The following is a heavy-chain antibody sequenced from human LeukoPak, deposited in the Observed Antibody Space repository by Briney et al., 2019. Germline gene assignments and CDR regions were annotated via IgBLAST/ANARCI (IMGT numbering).Heavy chain of an antibody. CDR2: ISGSGGST. CDR3: ASQRPYMGPVFDY. V-gene: IGHV3-23*01. J-gene: IGHJ4*02. CDR1: GFTFSRYA. Sequence: PGGSLRLSCAASGFTFSRYAMSWVRQAPGEGLEWVSAISGSGGSTYYADSVKGRFTISRDNSKNTLYLQMNSLRAEDTAVYYCASQRPYMGPVFDYWGQGTLVTVSS. D-gene: IGHD1-26*01.